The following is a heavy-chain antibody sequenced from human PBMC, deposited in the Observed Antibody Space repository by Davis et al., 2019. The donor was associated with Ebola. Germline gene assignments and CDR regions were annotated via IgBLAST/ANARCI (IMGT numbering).Heavy chain of an antibody. CDR1: GYTFTGYF. V-gene: IGHV1-2*06. Sequence: AASVKVSCKASGYTFTGYFIHWVRQAPGQGLEWMGRINPGTGDTVYAQKFQGRVTRTSDTSLNTVDMELSRLDSEDSAVYFCARGVWTSQQLLATLYYHGVGVWGKGTTVTVSS. CDR2: INPGTGDT. D-gene: IGHD1-1*01. J-gene: IGHJ6*04. CDR3: ARGVWTSQQLLATLYYHGVGV.